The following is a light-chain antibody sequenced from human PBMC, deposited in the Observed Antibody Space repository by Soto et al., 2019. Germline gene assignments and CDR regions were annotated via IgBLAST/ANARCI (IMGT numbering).Light chain of an antibody. CDR3: RHSHSYPLT. J-gene: IGKJ4*01. Sequence: DLQLTQSPSFLSASVGDRVTITCRASQGISSYLAWYQHKPGKAPKLLIFAASTLHSGVPSRFSGSGSGTECNLPISCLKPQDFAAYYCRHSHSYPLTFVGATKVA. CDR1: QGISSY. CDR2: AAS. V-gene: IGKV1-9*01.